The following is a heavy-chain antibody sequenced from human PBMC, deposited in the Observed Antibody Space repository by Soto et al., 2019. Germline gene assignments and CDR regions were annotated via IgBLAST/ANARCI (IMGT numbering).Heavy chain of an antibody. CDR3: ARERYGDYGRGTFDI. J-gene: IGHJ3*02. CDR2: TYYRSKWYN. CDR1: GDSVSNNSAA. Sequence: SQTLSLTCAISGDSVSNNSAAWNWIRQSPSRGLEWLGRTYYRSKWYNDYAVSVKSRIIINPDTSKNQFSLQLNSVTPEDTAVYHCARERYGDYGRGTFDIWGQGTMVTVS. D-gene: IGHD4-17*01. V-gene: IGHV6-1*01.